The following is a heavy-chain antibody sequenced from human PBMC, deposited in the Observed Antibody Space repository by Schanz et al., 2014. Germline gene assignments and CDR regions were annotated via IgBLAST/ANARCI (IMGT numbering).Heavy chain of an antibody. CDR3: ARVRPGFAIDP. D-gene: IGHD6-25*01. Sequence: QVQLQESGPGLVQPSETLSLTCTVSGGSIRRYYWSWIRQPPGKGLEWIASMYNIGITYYNPSLKSRLTISLHASENQFSLQLTSVTAADTAVYYCARVRPGFAIDPWGQGTLVTVSS. V-gene: IGHV4-59*12. J-gene: IGHJ5*02. CDR2: MYNIGIT. CDR1: GGSIRRYY.